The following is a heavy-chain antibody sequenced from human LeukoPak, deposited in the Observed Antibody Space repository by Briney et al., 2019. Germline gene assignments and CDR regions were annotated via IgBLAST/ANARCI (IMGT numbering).Heavy chain of an antibody. Sequence: GGSLRLSCAASGFTVSSNYMSWVRQAPGKGLEWVSVIYSVGSTYYTDSVKGRFTLSRDNSKNTLYLQMNSLRAEDTAVYYCARDQGSHFDYWGQGTLVTVSS. D-gene: IGHD6-13*01. J-gene: IGHJ4*02. CDR3: ARDQGSHFDY. CDR2: IYSVGST. CDR1: GFTVSSNY. V-gene: IGHV3-53*01.